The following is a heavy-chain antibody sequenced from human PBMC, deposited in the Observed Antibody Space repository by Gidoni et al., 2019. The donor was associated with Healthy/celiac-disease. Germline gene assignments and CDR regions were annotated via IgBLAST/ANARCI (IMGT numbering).Heavy chain of an antibody. Sequence: QLQLQESGPGLVKPSETLSLTCTVSGGSISSSSYYWGWIRQPPGKGLEWIGSIYYSGSTYYNPSLKSRVTISVDTSKNQFSLKLSSVTAADTAVYYCARNNGDYALDYWGQGTLVTVSS. D-gene: IGHD4-17*01. V-gene: IGHV4-39*01. J-gene: IGHJ4*02. CDR2: IYYSGST. CDR3: ARNNGDYALDY. CDR1: GGSISSSSYY.